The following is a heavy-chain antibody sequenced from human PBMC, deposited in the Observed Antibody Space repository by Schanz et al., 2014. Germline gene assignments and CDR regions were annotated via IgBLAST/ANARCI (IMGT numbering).Heavy chain of an antibody. Sequence: EVQLVDSGGGLVRPGGSLRLSCTTSGLIFSTYTLNWVRQAPGKGLEWISYISFSGNTIYYADSVKGRFTISRDNAKNSVFLQKIRLRAEDTAVYYCATEGPRGTRHPINYYYAMDNWGQGTKVTV. CDR1: GLIFSTYT. D-gene: IGHD6-6*01. CDR2: ISFSGNTI. CDR3: ATEGPRGTRHPINYYYAMDN. V-gene: IGHV3-48*01. J-gene: IGHJ6*02.